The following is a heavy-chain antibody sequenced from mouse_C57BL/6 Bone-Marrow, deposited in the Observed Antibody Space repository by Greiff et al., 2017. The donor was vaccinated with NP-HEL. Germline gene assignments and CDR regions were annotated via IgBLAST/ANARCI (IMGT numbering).Heavy chain of an antibody. CDR1: GYTFTSYG. Sequence: VQLKESGAELARPGASVKLSCKASGYTFTSYGISWVKQRTGQGLEWIGEIYPRSGNTYYNEKFKGKATLTADKSSSTAYMELRRLTSEDSAVYFCARGGIYFDYWGQGTTLTVSS. CDR2: IYPRSGNT. V-gene: IGHV1-81*01. J-gene: IGHJ2*01. CDR3: ARGGIYFDY.